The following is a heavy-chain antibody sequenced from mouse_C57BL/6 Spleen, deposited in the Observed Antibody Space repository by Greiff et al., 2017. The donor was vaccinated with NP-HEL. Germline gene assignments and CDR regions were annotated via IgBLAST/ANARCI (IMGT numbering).Heavy chain of an antibody. CDR3: AKGVTGPWFAY. J-gene: IGHJ3*01. CDR2: ISSGSSTI. Sequence: EVKLMESGGGLVKPGGSLKLSCAASGFTFSDYGMHWVRQAPEKGLEWVAYISSGSSTIYSADTVKGRFTISRDNAKNTLFLQMTSLRSEDTAMYYCAKGVTGPWFAYWGQGTLVTVSA. V-gene: IGHV5-17*01. CDR1: GFTFSDYG. D-gene: IGHD4-1*01.